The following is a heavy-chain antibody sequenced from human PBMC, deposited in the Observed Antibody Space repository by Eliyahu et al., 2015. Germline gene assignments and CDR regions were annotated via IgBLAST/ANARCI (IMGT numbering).Heavy chain of an antibody. V-gene: IGHV3-7*04. CDR3: ARDSPGTYNTGWDLFES. CDR2: IKYDGSDT. D-gene: IGHD6-19*01. J-gene: IGHJ4*02. CDR1: GFTFSSXW. Sequence: EVQLVESGGGLVQPGGSLRLSCAASGFTFSSXWMSWVRQAPGKGLEWVANIKYDGSDTYYVDSVKGRFTISRDNAKKSLYLQMNSLRADDTAMYYCARDSPGTYNTGWDLFESWGQGTLVTVSS.